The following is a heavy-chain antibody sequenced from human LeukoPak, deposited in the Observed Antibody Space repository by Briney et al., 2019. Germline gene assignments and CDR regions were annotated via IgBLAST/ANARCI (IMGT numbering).Heavy chain of an antibody. J-gene: IGHJ4*02. CDR1: GGSISSYY. V-gene: IGHV4-59*08. CDR3: ARLDRSGSYKSARKTGFDY. D-gene: IGHD1-26*01. Sequence: SETLSLTCTVSGGSISSYYWSWIRQPPGKGLEWIGYIYYSGSTNYNPSLKSRVTISVDTSKNQFSLKLSSVTAADTAVYYCARLDRSGSYKSARKTGFDYWGQGTLVTVSS. CDR2: IYYSGST.